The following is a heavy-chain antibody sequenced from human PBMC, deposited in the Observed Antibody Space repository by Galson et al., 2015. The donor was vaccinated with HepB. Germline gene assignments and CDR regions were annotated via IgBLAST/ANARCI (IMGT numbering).Heavy chain of an antibody. D-gene: IGHD2-2*01. V-gene: IGHV1-46*01. J-gene: IGHJ4*02. CDR3: ARGRAVVVPGRLFEY. CDR2: INPSAGST. CDR1: GYTFTSYY. Sequence: SVKVSCKASGYTFTSYYMHWVRQAPGQGLEWMGIINPSAGSTNYVQKFQGRVTMTRDTSTSTVYMELSSLRSEDTAVYFCARGRAVVVPGRLFEYWGQGTLVTVSS.